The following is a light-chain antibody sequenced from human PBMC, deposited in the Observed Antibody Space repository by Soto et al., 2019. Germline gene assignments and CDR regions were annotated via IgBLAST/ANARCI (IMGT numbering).Light chain of an antibody. CDR1: SSNIGAGYD. CDR3: QSYDSSLIGVV. CDR2: GNS. V-gene: IGLV1-40*01. Sequence: QAVVTQPPSVSGAPGQRVTISCTGSSSNIGAGYDVHWYQQLPGTAPKLLIYGNSNRPSGVPDRFSGSKSGTSASLAITGLQAEDEADYHCQSYDSSLIGVVFGGGTKLTVL. J-gene: IGLJ2*01.